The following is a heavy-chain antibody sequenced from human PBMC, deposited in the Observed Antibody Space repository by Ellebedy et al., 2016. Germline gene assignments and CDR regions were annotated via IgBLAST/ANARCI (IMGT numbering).Heavy chain of an antibody. Sequence: SETLSLTCTVSGGSITSNGSYRGWIRQPPGMGLEWIGSTYYSGNTYYNPSLKSRVTMSVDTSKNQFSLKLNSVTAADTAVYYCARDHYIKDWYADWFDPWGQGILVTVSS. CDR1: GGSITSNGSY. CDR2: TYYSGNT. D-gene: IGHD3/OR15-3a*01. CDR3: ARDHYIKDWYADWFDP. J-gene: IGHJ5*02. V-gene: IGHV4-39*07.